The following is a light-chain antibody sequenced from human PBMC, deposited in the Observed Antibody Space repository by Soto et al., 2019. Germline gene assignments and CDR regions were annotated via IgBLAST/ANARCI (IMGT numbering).Light chain of an antibody. Sequence: DIQMTQSLSSLSASXXDRVXITCQASQDISNYLNWYQQKPGKAPXXLIYDASNLETGVPSRFSGSGSGTDFTFTISSLQPEDFATYYCQQYDNLLTFGQGTRLEIK. CDR2: DAS. CDR1: QDISNY. CDR3: QQYDNLLT. J-gene: IGKJ5*01. V-gene: IGKV1-33*01.